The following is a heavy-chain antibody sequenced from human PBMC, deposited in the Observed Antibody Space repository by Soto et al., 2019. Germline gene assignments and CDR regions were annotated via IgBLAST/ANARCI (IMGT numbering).Heavy chain of an antibody. D-gene: IGHD3-22*01. CDR1: GYIFTSYY. CDR2: INPSGGTT. CDR3: ARALHYHDAVGHPGHFQY. Sequence: ASVKVSCKASGYIFTSYYVHWVRQAPGQGLEWMGLINPSGGTTNYAQKFQGRVTMTRDTSTSTVHMELNSLRSEDTAVYYCARALHYHDAVGHPGHFQYWGQGTRVTVSS. V-gene: IGHV1-46*01. J-gene: IGHJ1*01.